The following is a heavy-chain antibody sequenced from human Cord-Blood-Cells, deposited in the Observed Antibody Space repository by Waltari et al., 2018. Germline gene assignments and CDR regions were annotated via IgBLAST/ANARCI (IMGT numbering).Heavy chain of an antibody. CDR3: ASGGPEYSSSYYFDY. V-gene: IGHV1-69*01. CDR2: IIPIFGTA. D-gene: IGHD6-6*01. Sequence: QVQLVQSGAEVTKPGSSVKVSCKASGGTFSSYDISWVRQAPGTGLEWMGGIIPIFGTANYAQKFQGRVTITADESTSTAYMELSSLRSEDTAVYYCASGGPEYSSSYYFDYWGQGTLVTVSS. CDR1: GGTFSSYD. J-gene: IGHJ4*02.